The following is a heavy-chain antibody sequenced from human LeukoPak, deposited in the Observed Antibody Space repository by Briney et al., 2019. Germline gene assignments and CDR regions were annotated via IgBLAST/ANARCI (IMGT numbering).Heavy chain of an antibody. Sequence: SVKVSCKASGGTFSSYAISWVRQAPGQGLEWMGGIIPIFGTANYAQKFQGRVTITADKFTSTAYMELSSLRSEDTAVYYCARGLSYDILTGLPNWFDPWGQGTLVTVSS. D-gene: IGHD3-9*01. V-gene: IGHV1-69*06. J-gene: IGHJ5*02. CDR2: IIPIFGTA. CDR3: ARGLSYDILTGLPNWFDP. CDR1: GGTFSSYA.